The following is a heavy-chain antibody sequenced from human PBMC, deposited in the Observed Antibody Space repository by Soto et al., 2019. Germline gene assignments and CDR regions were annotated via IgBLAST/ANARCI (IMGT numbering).Heavy chain of an antibody. D-gene: IGHD7-27*01. J-gene: IGHJ4*02. CDR2: VFHTGNT. V-gene: IGHV4-4*02. CDR1: DDSISSRVW. Sequence: SETLSLTCAVSDDSISSRVWWPLVRQPPGKGLEWIGEVFHTGNTNYNPSLKSRVTMSVDKSTNEFSLKVTSVTAADTAIYYCARKAWVRFDYWGQGALVTVSS. CDR3: ARKAWVRFDY.